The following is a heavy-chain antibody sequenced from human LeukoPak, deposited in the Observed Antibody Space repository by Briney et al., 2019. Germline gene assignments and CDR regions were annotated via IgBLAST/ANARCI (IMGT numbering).Heavy chain of an antibody. CDR1: GGSFSGNY. J-gene: IGHJ4*02. D-gene: IGHD3-10*01. V-gene: IGHV4-34*01. Sequence: AETLSLTCAVYGGSFSGNYWSWIRQPPGKGLEWIGEINHSGSTNYNPSLKSRVTISVDTSKNQFSLKLSSVTAADTAVYYCARFMPKSYGSGSYYFDYWGQGTLVTVSS. CDR3: ARFMPKSYGSGSYYFDY. CDR2: INHSGST.